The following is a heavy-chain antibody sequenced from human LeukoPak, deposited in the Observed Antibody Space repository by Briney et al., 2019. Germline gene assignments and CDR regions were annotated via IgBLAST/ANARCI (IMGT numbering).Heavy chain of an antibody. CDR1: GGSISSYY. CDR2: IYYSGST. V-gene: IGHV4-59*08. Sequence: SETLSLTCTVSGGSISSYYWSWIRQPPGKGLEWIGYIYYSGSTNYNPSLKSRVTMSVDTSKNQFSLKLSSVTAADTAVYYCARQVTAIQVAADNWGQGTLVTVSS. D-gene: IGHD2-21*02. J-gene: IGHJ4*02. CDR3: ARQVTAIQVAADN.